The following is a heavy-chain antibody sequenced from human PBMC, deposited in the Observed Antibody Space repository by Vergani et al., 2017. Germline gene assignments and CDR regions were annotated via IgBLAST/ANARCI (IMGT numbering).Heavy chain of an antibody. J-gene: IGHJ4*02. CDR3: ATQVGATRDVRDY. CDR1: GFTFSSYG. V-gene: IGHV3-33*01. D-gene: IGHD1-26*01. Sequence: QVQLVESGGGVVQPGRSLRLSSAASGFTFSSYGMHWVRQAPGKGLEWVAVIWYDGSNKYYADSVKGRFTISRDNSKNTLYLQMNSLRAEDTAVYYCATQVGATRDVRDYWGQGTLVTVSS. CDR2: IWYDGSNK.